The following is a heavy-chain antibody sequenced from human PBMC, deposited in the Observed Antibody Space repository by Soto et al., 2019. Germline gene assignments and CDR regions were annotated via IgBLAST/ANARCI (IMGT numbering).Heavy chain of an antibody. CDR2: IGTAGDT. J-gene: IGHJ4*02. Sequence: GGSLRLSCAASGFTFSSYDMHWVRQATGKGLEWVSAIGTAGDTYYPGSVKGRFTISRENAKNSLYLQMNSLRAEDTAVYYCAVAMAQRRQFDYWGQGTLVTVSS. V-gene: IGHV3-13*01. CDR1: GFTFSSYD. D-gene: IGHD5-18*01. CDR3: AVAMAQRRQFDY.